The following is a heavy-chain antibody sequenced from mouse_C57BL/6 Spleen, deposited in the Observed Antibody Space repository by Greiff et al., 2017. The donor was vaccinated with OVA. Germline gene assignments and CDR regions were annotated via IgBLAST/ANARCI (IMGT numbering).Heavy chain of an antibody. J-gene: IGHJ2*01. V-gene: IGHV1-26*01. Sequence: VQLQQSGPELVKPGASVKISCKASGYTFTDYYMNWVKQSHGKSLEWIGDINPNNGGTSYNQKFKGKATLTVDKSSSTAYMELRSLTSEDSAVYYCASHYGSSYDYFDYWGQGTTLTVSS. CDR1: GYTFTDYY. D-gene: IGHD1-1*01. CDR2: INPNNGGT. CDR3: ASHYGSSYDYFDY.